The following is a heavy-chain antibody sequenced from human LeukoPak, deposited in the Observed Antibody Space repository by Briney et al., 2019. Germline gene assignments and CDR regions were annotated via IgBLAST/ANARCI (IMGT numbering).Heavy chain of an antibody. Sequence: GGSLRLSCAASGFTFSDYYMSWIRQAPGKGLEWVSYISSSGTTIYYADSVKGRFTISRDNSKNTLYLQMNSLRAEDTAVYYCARDSRVGARYWYFDLWGRGTLVTVSS. D-gene: IGHD1-26*01. CDR3: ARDSRVGARYWYFDL. CDR2: ISSSGTTI. V-gene: IGHV3-11*04. J-gene: IGHJ2*01. CDR1: GFTFSDYY.